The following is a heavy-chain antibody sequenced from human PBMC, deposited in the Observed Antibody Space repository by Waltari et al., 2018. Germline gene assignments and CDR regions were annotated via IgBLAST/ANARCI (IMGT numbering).Heavy chain of an antibody. CDR1: GGSLSNYY. D-gene: IGHD1-1*01. V-gene: IGHV4-4*07. CDR2: IYASGST. Sequence: QVQLQESGPGLVQPSETLSLTCTVSGGSLSNYYWSWIRQSAGKGLEWIGRIYASGSTNYNPSLKSRVTMSVDTSKNQFSLKLSSVTAADTAVYYCARHNDDYYNYYMDVWGKGTTVTISS. CDR3: ARHNDDYYNYYMDV. J-gene: IGHJ6*03.